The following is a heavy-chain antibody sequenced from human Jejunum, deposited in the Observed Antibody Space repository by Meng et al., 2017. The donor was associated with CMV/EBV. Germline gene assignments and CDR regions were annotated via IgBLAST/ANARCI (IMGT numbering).Heavy chain of an antibody. D-gene: IGHD3-10*01. CDR1: GFTFGNYA. Sequence: CTTSGFTFGNYAVSWVRQAPGKGLEWLGFIRSRGYGGPTEYAASVRGRFTISRDDSKSIAYLQMNSLKIEDTAVYYCARFYYGMDVWGQGTTVTVSS. CDR3: ARFYYGMDV. CDR2: IRSRGYGGPT. V-gene: IGHV3-49*02. J-gene: IGHJ6*02.